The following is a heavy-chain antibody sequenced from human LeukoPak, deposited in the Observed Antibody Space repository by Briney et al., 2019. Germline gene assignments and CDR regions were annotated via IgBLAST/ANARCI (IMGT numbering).Heavy chain of an antibody. Sequence: PSETLSLTCTVSGGSISSGGYYWSWIRQPPGKGLEWIGYIYHSGSTYYNPSLKSRVTISVDRSKNQFSLKLSSVTAADTAVYYCARIAAAGPAEIDYWGQGTLVTVSS. CDR3: ARIAAAGPAEIDY. J-gene: IGHJ4*02. CDR2: IYHSGST. CDR1: GGSISSGGYY. V-gene: IGHV4-30-2*01. D-gene: IGHD6-13*01.